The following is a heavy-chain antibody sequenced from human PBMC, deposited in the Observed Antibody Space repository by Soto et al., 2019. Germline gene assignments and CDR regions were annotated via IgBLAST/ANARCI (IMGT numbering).Heavy chain of an antibody. CDR1: GGSFSGYY. V-gene: IGHV4-34*01. J-gene: IGHJ4*02. CDR2: INHSGST. Sequence: PSETLSLTCAVYGGSFSGYYWSWIRQPPGKGLEWIGEINHSGSTNYNPSLKSRVTISVDTSKNQFSLKLSSVTAADTAVYYCAREVLYDSSGYIRDYWGQGTLVTVSS. D-gene: IGHD3-22*01. CDR3: AREVLYDSSGYIRDY.